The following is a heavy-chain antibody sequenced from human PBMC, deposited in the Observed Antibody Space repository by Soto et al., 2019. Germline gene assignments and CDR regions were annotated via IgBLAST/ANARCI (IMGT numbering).Heavy chain of an antibody. CDR3: ARIKGYLRYCSGGSCYSFDY. D-gene: IGHD2-15*01. CDR2: IYHSGST. Sequence: QVQLQESGPGLVKPSGTLSLTCAVSSGSISSSNWWSWVRQPPGKGLEWIGEIYHSGSTNYNPSLKSRVTISVDKSKNQFSLKLSSVTAADTAVYYCARIKGYLRYCSGGSCYSFDYWGQGTLVTVSS. J-gene: IGHJ4*02. V-gene: IGHV4-4*02. CDR1: SGSISSSNW.